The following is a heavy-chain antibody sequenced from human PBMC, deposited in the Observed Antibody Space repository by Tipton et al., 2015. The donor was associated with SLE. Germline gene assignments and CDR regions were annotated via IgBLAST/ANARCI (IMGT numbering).Heavy chain of an antibody. J-gene: IGHJ2*01. CDR1: GGSISSGGYY. V-gene: IGHV4-31*03. CDR2: IYYSGST. D-gene: IGHD3-9*01. CDR3: ARSLGSLTGYYKVYWYFDL. Sequence: TLSLTCTVSGGSISSGGYYWSWIRQHPGKGLEWIGYIYYSGSTYYNPSLKSRVTISVDTSKNQFSLKLSSVTAADTAVYYCARSLGSLTGYYKVYWYFDLWGHGTLVTASS.